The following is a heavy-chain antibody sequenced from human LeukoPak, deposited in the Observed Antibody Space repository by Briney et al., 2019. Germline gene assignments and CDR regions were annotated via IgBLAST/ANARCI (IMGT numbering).Heavy chain of an antibody. D-gene: IGHD3-22*01. CDR1: GFTFSSYA. CDR3: AKVHSSGYYLPLDAFEV. J-gene: IGHJ3*01. Sequence: GGSLRLSCAASGFTFSSYAMSWVRQAPGKGLEWVSGISGSGGSTYYADSVKGRFTISRDNSKNTLYLQMNSLRAEDTAVYYCAKVHSSGYYLPLDAFEVWGQGTMVTVSS. CDR2: ISGSGGST. V-gene: IGHV3-23*01.